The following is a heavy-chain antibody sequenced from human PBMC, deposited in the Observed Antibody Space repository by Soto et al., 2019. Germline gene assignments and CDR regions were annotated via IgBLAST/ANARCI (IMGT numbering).Heavy chain of an antibody. V-gene: IGHV3-21*01. D-gene: IGHD1-1*01. J-gene: IGHJ4*02. CDR2: IDRSGTRT. Sequence: EAHLVESGGGLVKPGGSLRLSCEASAFTFGSHTMNWVRQAPGKGLEWVSSIDRSGTRTFYADSVKGRFTISRDNAKNSLYLQMNSLSAEDTAVYYCAREVQPGSRREYDYWGQGTLVTVSS. CDR3: AREVQPGSRREYDY. CDR1: AFTFGSHT.